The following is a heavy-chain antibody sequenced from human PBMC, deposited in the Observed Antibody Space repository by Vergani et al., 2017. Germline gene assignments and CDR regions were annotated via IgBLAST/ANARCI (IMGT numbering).Heavy chain of an antibody. Sequence: QVQVVESGGGLVKPGGSLRLSCAASGFIFSDYYMSWIRQAPGKGLEWVSHISPGASTVSYTDSVTGRFTVSRDNDNNSLTLDMTTLGVEDTAVYYCAKNPGISTTRHYYAMDVWGQGTTVTVSS. CDR1: GFIFSDYY. J-gene: IGHJ6*02. CDR2: ISPGASTV. V-gene: IGHV3-11*04. D-gene: IGHD1-1*01. CDR3: AKNPGISTTRHYYAMDV.